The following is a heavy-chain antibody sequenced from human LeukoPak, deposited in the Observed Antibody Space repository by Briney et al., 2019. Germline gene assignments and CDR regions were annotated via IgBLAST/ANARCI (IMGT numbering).Heavy chain of an antibody. Sequence: PSETLSLTCAVYGGSFSGYYWSWIRQSPGKGLEWIGEINHSGSTTYNPSLQSRVTISVDTSKNQFSLKLSSVTAADTAVYYCARLSRLTVPEYWGQGTLVTVSS. CDR3: ARLSRLTVPEY. CDR2: INHSGST. V-gene: IGHV4-34*01. CDR1: GGSFSGYY. J-gene: IGHJ4*02. D-gene: IGHD4-17*01.